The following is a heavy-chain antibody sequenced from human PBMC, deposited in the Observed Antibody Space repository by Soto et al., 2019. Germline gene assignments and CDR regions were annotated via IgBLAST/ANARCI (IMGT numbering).Heavy chain of an antibody. CDR1: GGSISSSNW. J-gene: IGHJ5*02. CDR2: IYHSGST. CDR3: ARKYNWNYLGGWFDP. D-gene: IGHD1-7*01. Sequence: SETLSLTCAVSGGSISSSNWWSWVRQPPGKGLEWIGEIYHSGSTNYNPSLKSRVTISVDKSKNQFSLKLSSVTAADTAVYYYARKYNWNYLGGWFDPWAQRTLVPVSS. V-gene: IGHV4-4*02.